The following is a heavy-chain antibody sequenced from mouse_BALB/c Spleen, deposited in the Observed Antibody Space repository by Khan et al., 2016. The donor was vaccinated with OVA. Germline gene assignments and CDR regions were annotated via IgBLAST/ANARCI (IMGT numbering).Heavy chain of an antibody. J-gene: IGHJ2*01. CDR2: ISYSGST. CDR3: ARDYGSSYYYFDY. V-gene: IGHV3-2*02. CDR1: GYSITSDYA. D-gene: IGHD1-1*01. Sequence: EVQLQESGPGLVKPSQSLSLTCTVTGYSITSDYAWNWIRQFPGNKLEWMGYISYSGSTSYNPSLKSRIPITRDTSKNQLFLQLNSVTTEDTATYYCARDYGSSYYYFDYWGQGTTLTVSS.